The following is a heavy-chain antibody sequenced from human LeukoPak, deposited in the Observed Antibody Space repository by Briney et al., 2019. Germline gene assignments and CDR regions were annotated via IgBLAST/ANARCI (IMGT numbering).Heavy chain of an antibody. Sequence: SETLSLTCGVYGDSLSGYYWRWIRQPPGKGLEWLGEVSHTGSTNDNPSLKSRVTISIDTSKNQFSLNLSSVTAADTAVYFCARSGYSYGYDYWGQGTLVTVSS. CDR1: GDSLSGYY. J-gene: IGHJ4*02. D-gene: IGHD5-18*01. CDR2: VSHTGST. CDR3: ARSGYSYGYDY. V-gene: IGHV4-34*01.